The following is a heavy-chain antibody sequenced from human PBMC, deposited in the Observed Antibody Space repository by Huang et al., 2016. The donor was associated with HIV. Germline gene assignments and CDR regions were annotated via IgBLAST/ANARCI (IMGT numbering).Heavy chain of an antibody. D-gene: IGHD2-15*01. V-gene: IGHV1-69*13. CDR3: AREGYCSGSSCYAPYFDY. CDR2: IIPILGTA. J-gene: IGHJ4*02. CDR1: GGTFSSYA. Sequence: QVQLVQSGAEVKKPGSSVKVSCKASGGTFSSYALSWVRQAPGQGLEGMGGIIPILGTANYAQKSQDIVTMTADESTSTAYMELSSLRSEDTAVYYCAREGYCSGSSCYAPYFDYWGQGTLVTVSS.